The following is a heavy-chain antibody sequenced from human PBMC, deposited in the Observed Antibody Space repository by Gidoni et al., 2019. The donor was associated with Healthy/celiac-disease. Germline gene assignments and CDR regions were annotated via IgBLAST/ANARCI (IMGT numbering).Heavy chain of an antibody. Sequence: QVPLVQSGAEVKKPRASVQVSCKASGYTFTSYAMHWGRQAPGQRLELMGWINAGNGNTRYSQKFQGRVTITRDTSASTAYMDLSSLRSEDTAVYYCAMGGYSYGPTPYWGQVTLVTVSS. V-gene: IGHV1-3*01. J-gene: IGHJ4*02. CDR1: GYTFTSYA. D-gene: IGHD5-18*01. CDR2: INAGNGNT. CDR3: AMGGYSYGPTPY.